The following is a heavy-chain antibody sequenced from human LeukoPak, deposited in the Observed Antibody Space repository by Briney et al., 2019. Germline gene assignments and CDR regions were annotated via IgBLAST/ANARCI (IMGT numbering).Heavy chain of an antibody. CDR2: INHSGST. Sequence: PSETLSLTCAVYGGSFSGYYWSWIRQPPGKGLEWIGEINHSGSTNYNPSLKSRVTISVDTSKNQFSLKLSSVTAADTAVYYCARAPQRGITMVRGVIGRRAFDIWGQGTMVTVSS. D-gene: IGHD3-10*01. CDR1: GGSFSGYY. CDR3: ARAPQRGITMVRGVIGRRAFDI. V-gene: IGHV4-34*01. J-gene: IGHJ3*02.